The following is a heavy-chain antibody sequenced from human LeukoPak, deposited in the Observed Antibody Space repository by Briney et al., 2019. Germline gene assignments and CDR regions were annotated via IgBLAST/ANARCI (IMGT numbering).Heavy chain of an antibody. CDR2: IYSGGST. J-gene: IGHJ4*02. Sequence: GRSLRLSCAASGFTVSSNYMSWVRQAPGKGLEWVSVIYSGGSTYYADSVKGRFTISRDNSKNTLYLQMNSLRAEDTAVYYCARDRYSSGWSRLFDYWGQGTLVTVSS. CDR3: ARDRYSSGWSRLFDY. D-gene: IGHD6-19*01. V-gene: IGHV3-53*01. CDR1: GFTVSSNY.